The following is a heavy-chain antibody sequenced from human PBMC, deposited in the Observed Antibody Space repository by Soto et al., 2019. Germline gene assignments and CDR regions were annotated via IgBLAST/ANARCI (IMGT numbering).Heavy chain of an antibody. CDR1: GFSFSEYA. V-gene: IGHV3-21*01. D-gene: IGHD6-13*01. CDR3: TRDASRDSSARGWFDP. CDR2: ISSNSAYI. Sequence: GGSLRLSCAGSGFSFSEYAMNWVRQAPGKGLEWVSTISSNSAYIYYTDALRGRFTISRDNAKNSLHLQMNSLRAEDTAVYYCTRDASRDSSARGWFDPWGPGTLVTVS. J-gene: IGHJ5*02.